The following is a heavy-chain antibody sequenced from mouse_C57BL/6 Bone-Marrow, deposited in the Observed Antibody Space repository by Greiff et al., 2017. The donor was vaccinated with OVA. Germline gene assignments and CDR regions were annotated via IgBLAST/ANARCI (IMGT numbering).Heavy chain of an antibody. Sequence: QVQLKESGAELARPGASVKLSCKASGYTFTSYGISWVKQRTGQGLEWIGEISPRSGNTYYNEKFKGKSTLTADKSSSTAYMELRSLTSEDSAVYFCARGDLYAMDYWGQGTSVTVSS. CDR1: GYTFTSYG. CDR2: ISPRSGNT. D-gene: IGHD3-3*01. J-gene: IGHJ4*01. V-gene: IGHV1-81*01. CDR3: ARGDLYAMDY.